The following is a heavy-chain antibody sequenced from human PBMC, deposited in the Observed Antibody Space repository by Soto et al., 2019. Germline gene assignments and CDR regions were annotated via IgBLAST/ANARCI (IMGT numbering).Heavy chain of an antibody. CDR2: ISGSGGSP. Sequence: GGSLRLSCAASGFTFSSYAMSWVRQAPGKGLEWVSAISGSGGSPYYAESVKGRFTLSRDNSKNTLYLQMNSLRAGDTAVYYCAKDKGAGNGYFDYWGQGTLVTVS. V-gene: IGHV3-23*01. D-gene: IGHD6-13*01. CDR3: AKDKGAGNGYFDY. CDR1: GFTFSSYA. J-gene: IGHJ4*02.